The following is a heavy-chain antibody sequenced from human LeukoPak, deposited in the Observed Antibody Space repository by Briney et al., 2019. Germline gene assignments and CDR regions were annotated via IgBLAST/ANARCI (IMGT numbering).Heavy chain of an antibody. V-gene: IGHV4-4*07. CDR3: ARGRGKYCSGGSCENHWGNWFDP. CDR2: IYTSGST. J-gene: IGHJ5*02. CDR1: GGSISSYY. Sequence: SETLSLTCTVSGGSISSYYWSWIRQPAGNGLEWIGRIYTSGSTNYNPSLKSRVTMSVDASKNQFSLKLSSVTAADTAVYYCARGRGKYCSGGSCENHWGNWFDPWGQGTLVTVSS. D-gene: IGHD2-15*01.